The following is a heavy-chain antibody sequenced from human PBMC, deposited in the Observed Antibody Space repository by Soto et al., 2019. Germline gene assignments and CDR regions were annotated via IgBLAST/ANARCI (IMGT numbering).Heavy chain of an antibody. CDR3: ARHIIYYYDSSGYSYV. CDR1: GYSFTSYW. V-gene: IGHV5-51*01. CDR2: IYPGDSDT. Sequence: GESLKISCKGSGYSFTSYWIGWVRQMPWKGLEWMGIIYPGDSDTRYSPSFQGQVTISADKSISTAYLQWSSLKASDTAMYYCARHIIYYYDSSGYSYVCGQGTLVTVSS. J-gene: IGHJ4*02. D-gene: IGHD3-22*01.